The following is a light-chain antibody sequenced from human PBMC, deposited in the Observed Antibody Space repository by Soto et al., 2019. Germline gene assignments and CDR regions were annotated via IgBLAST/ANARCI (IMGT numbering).Light chain of an antibody. V-gene: IGLV2-23*01. Sequence: QSVLTQPASVSGSPGQSIAISCTGTSSDVGGYIFVSWYQQHPGKAPKLMIYEGSKRPSGVSNRFSGXKSGNTXXLXXSGLQAEDEADYYCCSYAGSSTYVCGTGTKVTVL. CDR3: CSYAGSSTYV. CDR1: SSDVGGYIF. CDR2: EGS. J-gene: IGLJ1*01.